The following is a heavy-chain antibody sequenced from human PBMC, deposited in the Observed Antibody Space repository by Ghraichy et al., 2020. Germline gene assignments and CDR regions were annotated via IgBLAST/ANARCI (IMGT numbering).Heavy chain of an antibody. CDR2: INHSGST. CDR3: ARGRKGIVARANYYYYGMDV. Sequence: SETLSLTCAVYGGSFSGYYWSWIRQPPGKGLEWIGEINHSGSTNYNPSLKSRVTISVDTSKNQFSLKLSSVTAADTAVYYCARGRKGIVARANYYYYGMDVWGQGTTVTVSS. V-gene: IGHV4-34*01. J-gene: IGHJ6*02. D-gene: IGHD5-12*01. CDR1: GGSFSGYY.